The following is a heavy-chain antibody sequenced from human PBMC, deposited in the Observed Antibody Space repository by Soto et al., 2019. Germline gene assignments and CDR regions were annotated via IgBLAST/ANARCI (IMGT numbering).Heavy chain of an antibody. V-gene: IGHV3-23*01. D-gene: IGHD2-15*01. CDR1: GFTFSSYA. CDR2: ISGSGGST. J-gene: IGHJ4*02. CDR3: AKRRMELGYCSGGSCYTEKNYFDY. Sequence: PGGSLRLSCAASGFTFSSYAMSWVRQAPGKGPEWVSAISGSGGSTYYADSVKGRFTISRDNSKNTLYLQMNSLRAEDTAVYYCAKRRMELGYCSGGSCYTEKNYFDYWGQGT.